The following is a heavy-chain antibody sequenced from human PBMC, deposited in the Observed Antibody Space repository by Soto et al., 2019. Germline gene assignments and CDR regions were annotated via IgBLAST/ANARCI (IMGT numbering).Heavy chain of an antibody. V-gene: IGHV1-69*13. CDR2: IIPIFGTA. J-gene: IGHJ6*02. CDR3: ARDRGYQAHLHPYYYYGMDV. CDR1: GGTFSSYA. D-gene: IGHD3-22*01. Sequence: GASVKVSCKASGGTFSSYAISWVRQAPGQGLEWMGGIIPIFGTANYAQKFQGRVTITADESTSTAYMELSSLRSEDTAVYYCARDRGYQAHLHPYYYYGMDVWGQGTTVTVSS.